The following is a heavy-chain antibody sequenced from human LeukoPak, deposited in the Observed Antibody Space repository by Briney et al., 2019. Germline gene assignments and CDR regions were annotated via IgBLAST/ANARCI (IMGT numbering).Heavy chain of an antibody. Sequence: PSETLSLTCTFSGGSISSYDWSWLRQPPGKGLEWIGYIYYSGSTNYNPSLKSRVTISVDTSKNQFSLKLSSVTAADTAVYYCARHSDYYDSSGYYYWFDPWGQGTLVTVSS. CDR3: ARHSDYYDSSGYYYWFDP. CDR2: IYYSGST. CDR1: GGSISSYD. D-gene: IGHD3-22*01. J-gene: IGHJ5*02. V-gene: IGHV4-59*08.